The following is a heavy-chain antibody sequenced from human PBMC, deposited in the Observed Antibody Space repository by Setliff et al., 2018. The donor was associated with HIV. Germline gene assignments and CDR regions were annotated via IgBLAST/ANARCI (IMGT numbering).Heavy chain of an antibody. CDR2: INTETGTP. J-gene: IGHJ4*02. CDR3: ARVSSGYDPYYYDSSGHDY. Sequence: ASVKVSCKTSGYMFSSYGIHWLRQAPGQNLEWMGWINTETGTPTYAPGFTGRSVLSLDTSVSAAYLEISSLKAEDTAVYYCARVSSGYDPYYYDSSGHDYWGQGTLVTVSS. V-gene: IGHV7-4-1*02. D-gene: IGHD3-22*01. CDR1: GYMFSSYG.